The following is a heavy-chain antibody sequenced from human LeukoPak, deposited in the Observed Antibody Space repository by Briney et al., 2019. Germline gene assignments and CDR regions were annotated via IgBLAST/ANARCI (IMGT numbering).Heavy chain of an antibody. CDR2: ISWNSGRR. J-gene: IGHJ4*02. V-gene: IGHV3-9*01. D-gene: IGHD3-22*01. CDR1: GFMFDDYA. Sequence: GGSLRLSCAASGFMFDDYAMHWVRQAPGKGPEWVSGISWNSGRRGYADSVKGRFTISRDNAKNSLYLQMNSLRAEDTALYYCAKWTSYYYDSSGYFDYWGQGTLVTVSS. CDR3: AKWTSYYYDSSGYFDY.